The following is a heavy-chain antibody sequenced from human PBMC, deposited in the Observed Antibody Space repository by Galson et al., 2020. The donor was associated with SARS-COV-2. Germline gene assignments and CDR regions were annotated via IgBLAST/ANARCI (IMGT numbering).Heavy chain of an antibody. V-gene: IGHV1-69*01. D-gene: IGHD3-9*01. CDR1: GGTFSSYA. J-gene: IGHJ6*02. CDR2: IIPIFGTA. CDR3: ARLGYDILTGYYINNYGMDV. Sequence: KISCKASGGTFSSYAISWVRQAPGQGLEWMGGIIPIFGTANYAQKFQGRVTITADESTSTAYMELSSLRSEDTAVYYCARLGYDILTGYYINNYGMDVWGRGTTVTVSS.